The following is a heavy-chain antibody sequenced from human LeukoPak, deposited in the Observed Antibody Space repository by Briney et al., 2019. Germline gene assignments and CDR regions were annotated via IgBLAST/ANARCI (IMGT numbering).Heavy chain of an antibody. V-gene: IGHV1-2*02. J-gene: IGHJ4*02. D-gene: IGHD5-12*01. CDR3: ARVPLWDSGYKEFDS. CDR2: INPNSGGT. Sequence: ASVKVSCKASGYTFTGYYMHWVRQAPGQGLEWMGWINPNSGGTNYAQKFQGRVTMTRETSISTAYMELSRLRSDDTAVYYCARVPLWDSGYKEFDSWGQGPLVTVSS. CDR1: GYTFTGYY.